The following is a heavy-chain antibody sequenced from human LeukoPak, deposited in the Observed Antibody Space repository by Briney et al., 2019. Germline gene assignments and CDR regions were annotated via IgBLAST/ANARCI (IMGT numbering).Heavy chain of an antibody. J-gene: IGHJ6*03. D-gene: IGHD3-22*01. V-gene: IGHV4-39*07. CDR3: ARSNRWDSSGYIKTYYYYMDV. CDR1: GGSISSSSYY. Sequence: SETLSLTCTVPGGSISSSSYYWGWIRQPPGKGLEWIGRIYTSGSTNYNPSLKSRVTMSVDTSKNQFSLKLSSVTAADTAVYYCARSNRWDSSGYIKTYYYYMDVWGKGTTVTVSS. CDR2: IYTSGST.